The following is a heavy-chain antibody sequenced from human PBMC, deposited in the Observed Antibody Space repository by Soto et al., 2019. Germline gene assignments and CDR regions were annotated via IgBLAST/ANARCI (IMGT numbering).Heavy chain of an antibody. D-gene: IGHD1-26*01. CDR3: ARPSGSYFGSFDY. CDR1: GFTFSSYA. J-gene: IGHJ4*02. Sequence: LSFAASGFTFSSYAMHWVRQAPGKGLEWVAVISYDGSNKYYADSVKGRFTISRDNSKNTLYLQMNSLRAEDTAVYYCARPSGSYFGSFDYWGQGTLVTVSS. V-gene: IGHV3-30-3*01. CDR2: ISYDGSNK.